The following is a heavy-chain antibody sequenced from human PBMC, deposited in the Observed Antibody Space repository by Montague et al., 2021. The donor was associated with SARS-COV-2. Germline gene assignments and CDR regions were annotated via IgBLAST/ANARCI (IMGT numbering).Heavy chain of an antibody. CDR1: GFTFSSYT. CDR2: ISYDGSNA. J-gene: IGHJ4*02. Sequence: LRLSCAASGFTFSSYTMHWVRQAPGKGLEWVAIISYDGSNAYYADSVKGRFTVSRDNSKRTLYLEMDSPRAEDTAVYYCARVLGGDYPDYWGQGTLVTVSS. D-gene: IGHD3-16*01. V-gene: IGHV3-30*04. CDR3: ARVLGGDYPDY.